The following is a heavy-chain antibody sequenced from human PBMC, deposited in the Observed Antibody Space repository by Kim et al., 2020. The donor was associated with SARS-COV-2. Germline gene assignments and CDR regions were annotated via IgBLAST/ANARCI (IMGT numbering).Heavy chain of an antibody. J-gene: IGHJ6*03. CDR3: ARASKVLSSYYYYYYYYMDV. CDR2: INHSGST. D-gene: IGHD2-21*01. V-gene: IGHV4-34*01. CDR1: GGSFSGYY. Sequence: SETLSLTCAVYGGSFSGYYWSWSRQPPGKGLEWIGEINHSGSTNYNPSLKSRVTISVDTSKNQFSLKLSSVTAADTAVYYCARASKVLSSYYYYYYYYMDVWGKGTTVTVSS.